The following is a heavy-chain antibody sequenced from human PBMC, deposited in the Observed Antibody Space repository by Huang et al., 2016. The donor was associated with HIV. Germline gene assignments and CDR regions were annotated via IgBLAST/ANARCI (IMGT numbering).Heavy chain of an antibody. CDR3: SRQDEKGYCAGDCSNHYYFGLDV. J-gene: IGHJ6*02. V-gene: IGHV4-39*01. Sequence: QLQLQESGPGLVKPSETLSLTCTVSGVSISNSRYYWGWIRQPPGKGLEYIGSIYYSGSTYYTPSRKSRSTMSMDSSKTQFALKLNSVTAADTAVYYCSRQDEKGYCAGDCSNHYYFGLDVWGHGTTVTVS. CDR1: GVSISNSRYY. CDR2: IYYSGST. D-gene: IGHD2-21*02.